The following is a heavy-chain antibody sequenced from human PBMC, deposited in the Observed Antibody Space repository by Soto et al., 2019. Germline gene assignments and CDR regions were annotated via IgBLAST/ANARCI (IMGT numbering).Heavy chain of an antibody. CDR2: ISAYNGNR. Sequence: GASVKVSCKASGYTFFNYGISWVRQAPGQGLEWMGWISAYNGNRNYAGKFQGRATMTTETSTSTAYMELRSLSSDDTAVYYCARDGITLAGSFDYWGQGTLVTVSS. CDR3: ARDGITLAGSFDY. CDR1: GYTFFNYG. V-gene: IGHV1-18*01. D-gene: IGHD6-19*01. J-gene: IGHJ4*02.